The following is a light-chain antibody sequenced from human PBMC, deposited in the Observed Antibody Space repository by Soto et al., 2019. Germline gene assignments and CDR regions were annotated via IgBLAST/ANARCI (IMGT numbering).Light chain of an antibody. J-gene: IGKJ3*01. CDR3: QQANNFPFT. CDR1: QDIHTW. V-gene: IGKV1-12*01. Sequence: DIQMTQSPSSVSASVGDRVTITCRASQDIHTWLAWYQQKPEKAPKVLISGASSLQSGVPSRFSGSVSGTDFTLTISSLQPEDFATYYCQQANNFPFTFGPGTKVYIK. CDR2: GAS.